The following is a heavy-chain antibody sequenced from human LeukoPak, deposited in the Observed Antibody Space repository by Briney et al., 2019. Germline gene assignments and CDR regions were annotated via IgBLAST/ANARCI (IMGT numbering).Heavy chain of an antibody. V-gene: IGHV4-31*03. CDR3: ARDPIYYYDSSGYYYYGMDV. CDR2: IYYSGST. D-gene: IGHD3-22*01. CDR1: GGSISSGGYY. J-gene: IGHJ6*02. Sequence: SETLSLTCTVSGGSISSGGYYWSWIRQHPGTGLEWIGYIYYSGSTYYNPSLKSRVTISVDTSKNQFSLKLSSVTAADTAVYYCARDPIYYYDSSGYYYYGMDVWGQGTTVTVSS.